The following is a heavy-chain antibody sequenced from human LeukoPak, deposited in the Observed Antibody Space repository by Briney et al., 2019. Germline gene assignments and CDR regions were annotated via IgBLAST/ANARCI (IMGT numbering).Heavy chain of an antibody. J-gene: IGHJ4*02. D-gene: IGHD5-24*01. V-gene: IGHV1-18*01. CDR1: GYTFTSYG. CDR2: ISAYNGNT. CDR3: ARPQEEDGYNYNWAFDY. Sequence: ASVKVSCKASGYTFTSYGINWVRQAPGQGLEWMGWISAYNGNTNHAQELQGRVTMTTDTSTTTAYMELRSLRSDDTAVYYCARPQEEDGYNYNWAFDYWGQGTLVTVSS.